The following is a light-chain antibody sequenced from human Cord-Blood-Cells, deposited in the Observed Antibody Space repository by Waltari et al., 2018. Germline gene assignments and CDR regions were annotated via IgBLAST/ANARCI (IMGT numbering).Light chain of an antibody. J-gene: IGKJ1*01. CDR3: MQGTHWLWT. CDR1: QSLVHSDGNTY. CDR2: KVS. Sequence: DVVMTQSPLSLPVTLGQPASISCRSSQSLVHSDGNTYLNWLQQRPGQSPRRLIYKVSNRDSGVPDRFSGSGSGTDFTLKISRVEAEDVGVYYCMQGTHWLWTFGQGTKVEIK. V-gene: IGKV2-30*02.